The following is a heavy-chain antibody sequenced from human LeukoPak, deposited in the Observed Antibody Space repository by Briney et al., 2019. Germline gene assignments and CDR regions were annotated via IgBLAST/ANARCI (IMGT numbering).Heavy chain of an antibody. D-gene: IGHD6-6*01. CDR3: ARRSEYSSSSGVNY. V-gene: IGHV4-34*01. CDR2: INQSGSI. J-gene: IGHJ4*02. CDR1: GGSFNGYY. Sequence: SETLSLTCAGQGGSFNGYYCNWIRLAPGKGLEWIGEINQSGSINYNPSLKSRVTMSVDTSKNQFSLNLISLTAADTAVYYCARRSEYSSSSGVNYWGQGTLVTVSS.